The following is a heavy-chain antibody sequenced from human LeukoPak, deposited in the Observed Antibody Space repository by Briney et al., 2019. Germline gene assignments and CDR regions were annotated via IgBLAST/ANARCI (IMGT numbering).Heavy chain of an antibody. CDR1: GYTLTELS. D-gene: IGHD6-13*01. V-gene: IGHV1-24*01. CDR3: ATGSSWCQKYYYYYGMDV. J-gene: IGHJ6*02. CDR2: FDPEDGET. Sequence: ASVNVSCEVSGYTLTELSMHWVRQAPGKGLEWMGGFDPEDGETIYAQKFQGRVTMTEDTSTDTAYMELSSLRSEDTAVYYCATGSSWCQKYYYYYGMDVWGQGTTVTVSS.